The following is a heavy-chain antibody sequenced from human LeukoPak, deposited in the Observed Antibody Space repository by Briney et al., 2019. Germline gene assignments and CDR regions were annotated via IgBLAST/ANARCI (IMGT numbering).Heavy chain of an antibody. CDR3: ARGLCSSTSCYGDYYYYNMDV. J-gene: IGHJ6*03. V-gene: IGHV1-18*01. Sequence: ASVKVSCKASGYTFTSYGISWVRQAPGQGLEWMGWISTYNGNTNYAQKLQDRVTMTTDTSTSTAYMELRSLRSDDTAVYYCARGLCSSTSCYGDYYYYNMDVWGKGTTVTISS. CDR1: GYTFTSYG. CDR2: ISTYNGNT. D-gene: IGHD2-2*01.